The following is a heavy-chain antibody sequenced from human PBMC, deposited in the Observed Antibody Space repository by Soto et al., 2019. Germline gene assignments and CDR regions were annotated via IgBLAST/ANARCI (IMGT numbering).Heavy chain of an antibody. CDR1: GGSISSYY. CDR3: ARDRHGYYDTNWFDP. V-gene: IGHV4-59*01. J-gene: IGHJ5*02. Sequence: QVQLQESGPGLVKPSETLSLTCTVSGGSISSYYWSWIRQPPGKGLEWIGYIYYSGSTNYNPSLKSRVTISVDTSKNQFSLKLSSVTAADTTVYYCARDRHGYYDTNWFDPWGQGTLVTVSS. D-gene: IGHD3-22*01. CDR2: IYYSGST.